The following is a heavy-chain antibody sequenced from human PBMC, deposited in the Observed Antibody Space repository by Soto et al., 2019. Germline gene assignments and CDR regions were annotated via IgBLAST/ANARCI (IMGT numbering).Heavy chain of an antibody. CDR2: ISSRGTTI. CDR1: GFSSSSYA. Sequence: DVQLVETGGGLVQPGGSLRLSCAVSGFSSSSYAMNWVRQAPGKGLEWVSFISSRGTTIYYADSVEGRFTISRDNAQNFWYLQMDSLREEDTAVYYCVRQGFCSGASCNHYFYYFAMDVWGQGTTVIVSS. V-gene: IGHV3-48*02. D-gene: IGHD2-15*01. CDR3: VRQGFCSGASCNHYFYYFAMDV. J-gene: IGHJ6*02.